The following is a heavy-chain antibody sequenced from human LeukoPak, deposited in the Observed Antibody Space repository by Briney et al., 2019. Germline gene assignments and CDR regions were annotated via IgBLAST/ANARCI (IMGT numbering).Heavy chain of an antibody. V-gene: IGHV3-30-3*01. CDR1: GFTFSSYA. D-gene: IGHD3-22*01. J-gene: IGHJ4*02. Sequence: GGSLRLSCAASGFTFSSYAMHWVRQAPGKGLEWVAAISYDGSNKYYADSVKGRFTISRDNSKNTLYLQMNSLRAEDTAVYYCARGHYYDSSGYYLLDYWGQGTLVTVSS. CDR2: ISYDGSNK. CDR3: ARGHYYDSSGYYLLDY.